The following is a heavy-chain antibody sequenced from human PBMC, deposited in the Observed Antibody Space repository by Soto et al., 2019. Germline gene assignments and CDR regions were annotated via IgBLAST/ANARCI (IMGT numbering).Heavy chain of an antibody. D-gene: IGHD3-3*01. V-gene: IGHV1-69*01. CDR2: IIPIFGTA. Sequence: QVQLVQSGAEVKKPGSSVKVSCKASGGTFSSYAISWVRQAPGQGLEWMGGIIPIFGTANYAQKFQGRVTITADESTSTAYMELSSLRSGDTAVYYCARVRDRRFLEWLLYRSADYYYYGMDVWGQGTTVTVSS. CDR1: GGTFSSYA. CDR3: ARVRDRRFLEWLLYRSADYYYYGMDV. J-gene: IGHJ6*02.